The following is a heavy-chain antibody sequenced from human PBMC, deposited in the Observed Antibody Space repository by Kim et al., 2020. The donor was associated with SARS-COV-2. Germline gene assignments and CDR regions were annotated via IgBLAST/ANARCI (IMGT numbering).Heavy chain of an antibody. V-gene: IGHV3-30*18. Sequence: GGSLRLSCAASGFTFSSYGIHWVRQAPGKGLEWVAVISYDGSNKYYADSVKGRFTISRDNSKNTLYLQMNRLRAEDTAVYYCAKTYLGYCSNGVCYDYF. CDR1: GFTFSSYG. J-gene: IGHJ4*01. CDR2: ISYDGSNK. D-gene: IGHD2-8*01. CDR3: AKTYLGYCSNGVCYDYF.